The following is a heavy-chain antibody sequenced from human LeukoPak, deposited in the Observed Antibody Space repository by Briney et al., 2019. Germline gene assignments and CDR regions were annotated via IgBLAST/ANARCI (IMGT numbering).Heavy chain of an antibody. D-gene: IGHD5-18*01. Sequence: ASVKVSCKASGGTFSSYAISWVRQAPGQGLGWMGRIIPIFGTANYAQKFQGRVTITTDESTSTAYMELSSLRSEDTAVYYCARESQYSYGSDYWGQGTLVTVSS. CDR3: ARESQYSYGSDY. CDR1: GGTFSSYA. V-gene: IGHV1-69*05. J-gene: IGHJ4*02. CDR2: IIPIFGTA.